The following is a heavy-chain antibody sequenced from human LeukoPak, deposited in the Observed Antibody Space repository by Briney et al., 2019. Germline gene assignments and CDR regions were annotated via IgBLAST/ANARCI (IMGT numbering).Heavy chain of an antibody. D-gene: IGHD2-15*01. CDR3: ARRVVVPARNACDI. Sequence: SETLSLTCTVSGGSISAYYWSWIRQPPGKGLEWIGYIIYSGSTNYNPSLKSRVTISVDTSKNQFSLKLSSITAADTAVYYCARRVVVPARNACDIGGQGTRVTVSS. V-gene: IGHV4-59*12. CDR1: GGSISAYY. CDR2: IIYSGST. J-gene: IGHJ3*02.